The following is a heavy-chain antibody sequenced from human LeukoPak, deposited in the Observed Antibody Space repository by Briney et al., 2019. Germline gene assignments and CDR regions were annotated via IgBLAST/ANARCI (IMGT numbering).Heavy chain of an antibody. CDR2: INPNSGGT. V-gene: IGHV1-2*02. CDR3: ASAVVVTAILDAFDI. Sequence: ASVKVSCKASGYTFTSYAMHWVRQAPGQGLEWMGWINPNSGGTNYAQKFQGRVTMTRDTSISTAYMELSRLRSDDTAVYYCASAVVVTAILDAFDIWGQGTMVTVSS. CDR1: GYTFTSYA. D-gene: IGHD2-21*02. J-gene: IGHJ3*02.